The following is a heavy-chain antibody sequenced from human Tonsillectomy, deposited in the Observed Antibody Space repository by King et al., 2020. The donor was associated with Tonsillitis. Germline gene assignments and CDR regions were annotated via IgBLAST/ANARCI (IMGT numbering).Heavy chain of an antibody. CDR1: GYTFTGYY. CDR2: INGNSGGT. J-gene: IGHJ4*02. Sequence: LQLVQSGAEVKKPGASVKVSCKASGYTFTGYYMHWVRQAPGQGLEWMGWINGNSGGTNYEQKFQGRVTMTRDTSITTAYMELNRLASDDTAVYYCARAYNIGGYYKDYWGQGTLVTVSS. D-gene: IGHD3-22*01. CDR3: ARAYNIGGYYKDY. V-gene: IGHV1-2*02.